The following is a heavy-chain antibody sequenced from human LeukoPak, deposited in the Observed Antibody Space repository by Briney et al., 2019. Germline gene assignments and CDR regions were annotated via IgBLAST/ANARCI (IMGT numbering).Heavy chain of an antibody. D-gene: IGHD3-10*01. J-gene: IGHJ4*02. V-gene: IGHV5-51*01. Sequence: GESLKISCKGSGYSFTSYWIGWVRQMPGKGLEWMGIIYPGDSDTRYSPPFQGQVTISADKSISTAYLQWSSLKASDTAMYYCARYNYYGSGSYYKDPPYYFDYWGQGTLVTVSS. CDR1: GYSFTSYW. CDR2: IYPGDSDT. CDR3: ARYNYYGSGSYYKDPPYYFDY.